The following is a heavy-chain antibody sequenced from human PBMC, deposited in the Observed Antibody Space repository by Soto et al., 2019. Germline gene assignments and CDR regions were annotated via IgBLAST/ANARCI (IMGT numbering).Heavy chain of an antibody. CDR1: GGTFNRYA. Sequence: QVQLVQSGAVVKKPESSVKVSCKASGGTFNRYAISWVRQAPGQGLEWMGGIIPIFGIGNDAQRFQGRVTITADESTVTAYMELSSLRSEDTGVYYCASSAITLFGVVSIPPHYYSEMDVWGQGTTVTVSS. CDR3: ASSAITLFGVVSIPPHYYSEMDV. CDR2: IIPIFGIG. J-gene: IGHJ6*02. V-gene: IGHV1-69*01. D-gene: IGHD3-3*01.